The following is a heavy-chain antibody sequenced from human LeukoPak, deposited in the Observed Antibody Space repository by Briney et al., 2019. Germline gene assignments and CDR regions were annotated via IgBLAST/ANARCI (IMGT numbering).Heavy chain of an antibody. CDR1: GFTFSSYA. Sequence: GGSLRLSCAASGFTFSSYAMSWVRQAPGKGLEWVSAISGSGGSTYYADSVKGRFTIPRDNSKNTLYLQMNSLRAEDTAVYYCAKKWLAAAGTRNPFDYWGQGTLVTVSS. CDR3: AKKWLAAAGTRNPFDY. D-gene: IGHD6-13*01. CDR2: ISGSGGST. J-gene: IGHJ4*02. V-gene: IGHV3-23*01.